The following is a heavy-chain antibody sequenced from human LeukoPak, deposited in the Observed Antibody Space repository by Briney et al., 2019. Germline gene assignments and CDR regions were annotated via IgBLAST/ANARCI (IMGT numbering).Heavy chain of an antibody. V-gene: IGHV3-33*01. D-gene: IGHD2-15*01. CDR1: GFTFSSYG. J-gene: IGHJ4*02. CDR3: ARALTRYCSGGSCYRDPFDY. Sequence: PGGSLRLSCAASGFTFSSYGMHWVRQAPGKGLEWVAVIWYDGSNKYYADSVKGRFTISRDSSKNTLYLQMNSLRAEDTAVYYCARALTRYCSGGSCYRDPFDYWGQGTLVTVSS. CDR2: IWYDGSNK.